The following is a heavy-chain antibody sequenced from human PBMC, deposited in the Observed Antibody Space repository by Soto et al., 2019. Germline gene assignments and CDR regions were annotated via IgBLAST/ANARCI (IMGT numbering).Heavy chain of an antibody. CDR2: ITPNSGYT. CDR1: GYKFSSYA. Sequence: QLQLMQSGGEARNPGASVKVSCEASGYKFSSYAISWLRQAPGQGLEWMGLITPNSGYTNYAQKFQGRLILTTDVPSSTAYMERTGRTYDDTAMYYWGAWYDAGFDPWGQGTLVSVS. D-gene: IGHD2-15*01. CDR3: GAWYDAGFDP. J-gene: IGHJ5*02. V-gene: IGHV1-18*01.